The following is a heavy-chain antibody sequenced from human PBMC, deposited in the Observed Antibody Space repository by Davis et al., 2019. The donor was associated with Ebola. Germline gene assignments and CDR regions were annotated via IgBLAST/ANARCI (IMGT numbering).Heavy chain of an antibody. D-gene: IGHD2-2*01. Sequence: ASVKVSCKASGYTFTGYYMHWVRQAPGQGLEWMGWINPNSGGTNYAQKFQGRVTITADESTSTAYMELSSLRSEDTAVYYCARGRGCSSTSCYPNWFDPWGQETLVTVSS. CDR1: GYTFTGYY. CDR2: INPNSGGT. J-gene: IGHJ5*02. CDR3: ARGRGCSSTSCYPNWFDP. V-gene: IGHV1-2*02.